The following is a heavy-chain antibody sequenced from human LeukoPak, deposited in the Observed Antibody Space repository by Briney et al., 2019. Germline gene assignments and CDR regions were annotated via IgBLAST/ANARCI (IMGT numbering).Heavy chain of an antibody. V-gene: IGHV1-18*01. CDR2: ISAYNGNT. D-gene: IGHD2-21*02. CDR3: ARDKGMVTATLPDY. J-gene: IGHJ4*02. CDR1: GYTFTSYG. Sequence: ASVKVSCKASGYTFTSYGISWVRQAPGQGLEWMGWISAYNGNTNYAQKLQGRVTMTTDTSTSTAYMELRSLRSDDTAVYYCARDKGMVTATLPDYWGQGTLVTVSS.